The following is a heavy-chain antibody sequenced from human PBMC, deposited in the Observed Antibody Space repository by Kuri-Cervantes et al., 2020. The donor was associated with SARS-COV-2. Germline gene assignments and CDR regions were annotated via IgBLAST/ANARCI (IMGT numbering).Heavy chain of an antibody. J-gene: IGHJ4*02. CDR2: INPNSGDT. D-gene: IGHD3-9*01. Sequence: ASVKVSCKASRYTFTYYYIHWVRQAPGQGLEWMGSINPNSGDTNYAQRFQGRVIMTRDTPITTAYMDLSRLTSDDTAVYYCARKGDWAYFDYWGQGTLVTVSS. CDR3: ARKGDWAYFDY. V-gene: IGHV1-2*02. CDR1: RYTFTYYY.